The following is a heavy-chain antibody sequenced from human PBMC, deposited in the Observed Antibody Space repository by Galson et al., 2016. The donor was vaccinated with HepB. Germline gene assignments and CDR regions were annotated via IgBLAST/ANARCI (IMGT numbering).Heavy chain of an antibody. CDR1: GFTLHTYT. CDR3: ARGNYDSPGYFFDNWFDP. Sequence: SLRLSCAASGFTLHTYTMNWVRQAPGKGLEWVANIWYDGSRTYYADSVKGRFTISRDNSKSTVFLQMNSLRGEDTAVYYCARGNYDSPGYFFDNWFDPWGQGTLVTVSS. V-gene: IGHV3-33*08. CDR2: IWYDGSRT. D-gene: IGHD3-22*01. J-gene: IGHJ5*02.